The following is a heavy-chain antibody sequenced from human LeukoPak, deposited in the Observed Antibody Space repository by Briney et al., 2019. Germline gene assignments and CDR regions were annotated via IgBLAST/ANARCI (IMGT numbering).Heavy chain of an antibody. J-gene: IGHJ5*02. CDR1: GYTFTNYY. CDR2: INPSGGST. Sequence: ASVKVSCKASGYTFTNYYMHWVRQAPGQGLEWMGIINPSGGSTSYAQKFQGRVTMTRDMSTSTVYMELSSLRSEDTAVYYCARAGYCSSTGCPNWFDPWGQGTLVTVSS. D-gene: IGHD2-2*01. V-gene: IGHV1-46*01. CDR3: ARAGYCSSTGCPNWFDP.